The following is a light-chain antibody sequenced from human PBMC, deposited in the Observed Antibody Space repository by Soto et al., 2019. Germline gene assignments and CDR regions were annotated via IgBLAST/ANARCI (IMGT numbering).Light chain of an antibody. V-gene: IGKV3-20*01. CDR3: QQYDNSPIT. J-gene: IGKJ5*01. CDR2: GAS. CDR1: QSVISSS. Sequence: EIVLTQSPGNLSLSPGERATISCRASQSVISSSLAWYQQNPGQAPRLLIYGASSRATGIPDRFSGSGSGTDFTLTISRLDPEDFAVYDCQQYDNSPITFGQGTRLEIK.